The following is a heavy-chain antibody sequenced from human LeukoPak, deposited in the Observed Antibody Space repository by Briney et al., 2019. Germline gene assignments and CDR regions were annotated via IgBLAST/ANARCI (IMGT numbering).Heavy chain of an antibody. Sequence: ASVKVSCKASGYTFTSYGISRVRQAPGQGLEWMGWISAYNGNTNYAQKLQGRVTMTTDTSTSTAYMELRSLRSDDTAVYYCARDPSVSYQTKDILTTPSDYWGQGTLVTVSS. D-gene: IGHD3-9*01. CDR3: ARDPSVSYQTKDILTTPSDY. V-gene: IGHV1-18*01. CDR1: GYTFTSYG. J-gene: IGHJ4*02. CDR2: ISAYNGNT.